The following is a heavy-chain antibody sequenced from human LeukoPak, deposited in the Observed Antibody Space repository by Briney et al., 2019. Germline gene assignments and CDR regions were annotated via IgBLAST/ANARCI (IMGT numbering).Heavy chain of an antibody. D-gene: IGHD6-13*01. CDR2: ISGSGAGT. CDR1: GFTFSNYA. V-gene: IGHV3-23*01. Sequence: PGGSLRLSCAASGFTFSNYAMSWVRQAPGKGLEWVSAISGSGAGTYYADSVKGRFTISRDNSKNTLYLQMNSLRVEDTAVYYCAKAWGNVAAAGTYYFDYWGQGTLVTVSS. J-gene: IGHJ4*02. CDR3: AKAWGNVAAAGTYYFDY.